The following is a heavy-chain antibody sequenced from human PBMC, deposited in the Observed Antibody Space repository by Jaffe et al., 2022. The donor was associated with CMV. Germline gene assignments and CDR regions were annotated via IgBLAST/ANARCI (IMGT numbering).Heavy chain of an antibody. V-gene: IGHV1-46*01. Sequence: QVQLVQSGAEVKKPGASVKVSCKASGYTFTSYYMHWVRQAPGQGLEWMGIINPSGGSTSYAQKFQGRVTMTRDTSTSTVYMELSSLRSEDTAVYYCARDQRGGSSGTQGFDPWGQGTLVTVSS. CDR1: GYTFTSYY. D-gene: IGHD6-6*01. J-gene: IGHJ5*02. CDR3: ARDQRGGSSGTQGFDP. CDR2: INPSGGST.